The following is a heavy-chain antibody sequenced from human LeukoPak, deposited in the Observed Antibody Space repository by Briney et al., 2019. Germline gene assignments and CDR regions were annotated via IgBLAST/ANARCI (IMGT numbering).Heavy chain of an antibody. CDR1: GGSFSGYY. J-gene: IGHJ4*02. V-gene: IGHV4-34*01. CDR2: INHSGST. CDR3: ARVWLGYCSSTSCRAIFDY. Sequence: SETLSLTCAVYGGSFSGYYWSWIRQPPGKGLEWIGEINHSGSTNYNPSLKSRVTISVDTSKNQFSLKLSSVTAADTAVYCCARVWLGYCSSTSCRAIFDYWGQGTLVTVSS. D-gene: IGHD2-2*01.